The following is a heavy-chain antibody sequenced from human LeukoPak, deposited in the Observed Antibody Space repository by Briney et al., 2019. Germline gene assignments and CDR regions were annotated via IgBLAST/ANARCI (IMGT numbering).Heavy chain of an antibody. CDR3: ARRLLYYFDH. Sequence: PSETLSLTCTVSGGSISSSTYYWGWIRQPPGKGLEWIGTISYGGSTYCNPSLKGRVTISADTSKSQFSLNLSSVTAADTAVYYCARRLLYYFDHWGQGMLVTVSS. CDR2: ISYGGST. V-gene: IGHV4-39*01. D-gene: IGHD2/OR15-2a*01. J-gene: IGHJ4*02. CDR1: GGSISSSTYY.